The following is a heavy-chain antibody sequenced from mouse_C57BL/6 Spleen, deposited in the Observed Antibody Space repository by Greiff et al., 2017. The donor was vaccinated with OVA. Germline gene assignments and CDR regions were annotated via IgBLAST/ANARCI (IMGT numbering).Heavy chain of an antibody. CDR3: ARSGGLTFFAY. Sequence: VQLQQSGAELARPGASVKLSCKASGYTFTSYGISWVKQRTGQGLEWIGEIYPRSGNTYYNEKFKGKATLTADKSASTAYMELRSLTSEDSAVYFCARSGGLTFFAYWGQGTLVTVSA. V-gene: IGHV1-81*01. CDR1: GYTFTSYG. D-gene: IGHD2-4*01. CDR2: IYPRSGNT. J-gene: IGHJ3*01.